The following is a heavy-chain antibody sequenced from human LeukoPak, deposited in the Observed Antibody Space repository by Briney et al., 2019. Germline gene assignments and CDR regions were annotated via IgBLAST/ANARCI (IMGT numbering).Heavy chain of an antibody. CDR1: GFTFSSYS. D-gene: IGHD3-22*01. J-gene: IGHJ4*02. V-gene: IGHV3-48*01. CDR3: ARAIYYDSSDGGSVF. Sequence: GGSLRLSCAASGFTFSSYSMNWVRQAPGKGLEWVSYISSSSSTIYYADSVKGRFTISRDNAKNSLYLQTNSLRAEDTAVYYCARAIYYDSSDGGSVFWGQGTLVTVSS. CDR2: ISSSSSTI.